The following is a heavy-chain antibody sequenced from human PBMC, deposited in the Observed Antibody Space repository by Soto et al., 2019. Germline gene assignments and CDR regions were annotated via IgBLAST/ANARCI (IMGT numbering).Heavy chain of an antibody. CDR3: ARDLSAYCSSTSCYWGSDYFDY. CDR2: INHSGST. J-gene: IGHJ4*02. Sequence: QVQLQQWGAGLLKPSETLSLTCAVYGGSFSGYYWSWIRQPPGKGLEWIGEINHSGSTNYNPSLKSRVTISVDTSKNQFSLKLRSVTAADTAVYYCARDLSAYCSSTSCYWGSDYFDYWGQGTLVTVSS. D-gene: IGHD2-2*01. CDR1: GGSFSGYY. V-gene: IGHV4-34*01.